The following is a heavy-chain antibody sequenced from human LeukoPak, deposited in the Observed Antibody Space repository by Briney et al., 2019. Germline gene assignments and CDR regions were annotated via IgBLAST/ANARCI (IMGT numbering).Heavy chain of an antibody. V-gene: IGHV3-23*01. Sequence: GGSLRLSCAASGFTFSSYAMSWVHQAPGKGLEWVSAISGSGGSTYYADSVKGRFTISRDNSKNTLYLQMNSLRAEDTAVYYCAKRDGITMVRGVGIDYWGQGTLVTVSS. CDR2: ISGSGGST. CDR3: AKRDGITMVRGVGIDY. J-gene: IGHJ4*02. D-gene: IGHD3-10*01. CDR1: GFTFSSYA.